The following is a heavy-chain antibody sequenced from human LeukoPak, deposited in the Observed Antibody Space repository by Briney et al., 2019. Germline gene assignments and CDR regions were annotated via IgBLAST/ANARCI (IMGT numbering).Heavy chain of an antibody. CDR2: ISSSNSTI. CDR1: GSTFSSYS. D-gene: IGHD3-22*01. CDR3: ARPHYYYDSSGYYYVDYFDY. J-gene: IGHJ4*02. Sequence: GGSLRLSCAASGSTFSSYSMNWVRQAPGKGLEWVSYISSSNSTIYYADSVKGRFTISRDNAKNSLYLQMNSLRDEDTAVYYCARPHYYYDSSGYYYVDYFDYWGQGTLVTVSS. V-gene: IGHV3-48*02.